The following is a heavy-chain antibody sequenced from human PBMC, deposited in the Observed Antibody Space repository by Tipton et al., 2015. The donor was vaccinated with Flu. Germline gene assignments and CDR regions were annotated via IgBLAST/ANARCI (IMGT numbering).Heavy chain of an antibody. CDR1: GGSISRSSYN. Sequence: TLSLTCTDSGGSISRSSYNWGWIRQPPGKGLEWIASIYYSGTTYYNPSLKSRVTISVDTSKNQFSLRLSSVTAADTAVYFCARALYGAFDAFDIWGRGTMVTVSS. V-gene: IGHV4-39*07. CDR2: IYYSGTT. J-gene: IGHJ3*02. CDR3: ARALYGAFDAFDI. D-gene: IGHD4/OR15-4a*01.